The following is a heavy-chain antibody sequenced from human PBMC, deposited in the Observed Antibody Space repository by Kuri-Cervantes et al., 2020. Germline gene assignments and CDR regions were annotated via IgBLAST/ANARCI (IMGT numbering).Heavy chain of an antibody. J-gene: IGHJ3*02. V-gene: IGHV4-34*01. D-gene: IGHD2-21*01. CDR1: GGSFSGYY. CDR2: IYYSGRT. Sequence: SQTLSLTCAVYGGSFSGYYWSWIRQPPGKGLEWIGYIYYSGRTYSNPSLQSRVTISVDTSKNQFSLKLSSVTAADTAVYYCARDGWGLPLENAFDIWGQGTMVTVSS. CDR3: ARDGWGLPLENAFDI.